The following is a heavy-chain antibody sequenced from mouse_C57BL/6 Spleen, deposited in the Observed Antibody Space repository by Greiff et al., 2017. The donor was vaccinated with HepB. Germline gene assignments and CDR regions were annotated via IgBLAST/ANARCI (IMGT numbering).Heavy chain of an antibody. CDR3: ARSGSSNPRFAY. V-gene: IGHV1-80*01. J-gene: IGHJ3*01. Sequence: QVQLKESGAELVKPGASVKISCKASGYAFSSYWMNWVKQRPGKGLEWIGQIYPGDGDTNYNGKFKGKATLTADKSSSTAYMQLSSLTSEDSAVYFCARSGSSNPRFAYWGQGTLVTVSA. CDR2: IYPGDGDT. CDR1: GYAFSSYW. D-gene: IGHD2-5*01.